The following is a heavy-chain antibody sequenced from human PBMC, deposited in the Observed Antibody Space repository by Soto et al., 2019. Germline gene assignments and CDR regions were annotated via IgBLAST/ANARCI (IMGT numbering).Heavy chain of an antibody. V-gene: IGHV4-39*01. D-gene: IGHD1-26*01. CDR1: GDSIGSVSCY. CDR2: VYYSGRT. Sequence: SETLSLTCTVSGDSIGSVSCYYGWFRQPPGKGLEWIGSVYYSGRTYYNPSLKSRVIIFIDTSKNQFSLNPTSVTAADTAVYYCTRLISGRGDYWGRGTLFTVTP. CDR3: TRLISGRGDY. J-gene: IGHJ4*02.